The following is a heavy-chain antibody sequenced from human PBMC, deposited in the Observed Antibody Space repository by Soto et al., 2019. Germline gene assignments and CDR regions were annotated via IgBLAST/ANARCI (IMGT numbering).Heavy chain of an antibody. Sequence: QVQLQESGPGLVKPSGTLSLTCAVSGGSISSSNWWSWVRQPPGKGLEWIGEIYHSGSTNYNPSLTSRVTTSVDKSKNQFPRKLSSVTAADTAVYYCARVPFSSYGHEDWFDPWGQGTLVTVSS. CDR3: ARVPFSSYGHEDWFDP. J-gene: IGHJ5*02. V-gene: IGHV4-4*02. CDR1: GGSISSSNW. CDR2: IYHSGST. D-gene: IGHD5-18*01.